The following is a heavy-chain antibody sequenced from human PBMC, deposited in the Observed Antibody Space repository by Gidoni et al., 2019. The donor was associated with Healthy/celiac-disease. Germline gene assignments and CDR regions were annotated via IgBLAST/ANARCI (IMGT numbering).Heavy chain of an antibody. D-gene: IGHD6-13*01. V-gene: IGHV4-59*01. CDR1: GCSIRCYY. Sequence: QVQLQESGPGLVKPSETLSLTCTGSGCSIRCYYWSWIRQPPGKGLEWIGYFYYSGSTNYNPSLKSRGTISVDTSKNQFSLKLNSVTAADTAVYYCARAAAGPYYYYYYMDVWGKGTTVTVSS. CDR3: ARAAAGPYYYYYYMDV. J-gene: IGHJ6*03. CDR2: FYYSGST.